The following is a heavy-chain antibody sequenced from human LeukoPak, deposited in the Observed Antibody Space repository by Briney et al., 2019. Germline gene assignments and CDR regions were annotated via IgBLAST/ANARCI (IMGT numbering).Heavy chain of an antibody. J-gene: IGHJ2*01. CDR2: IYYSWST. V-gene: IGHV4-59*08. D-gene: IGHD1-26*01. CDR1: GGSISSYY. Sequence: SETLSLTCTVSGGSISSYYWSWIRQPPGKGLEWIGYIYYSWSTNYNPSLKRRVTISVDTSKNQFSLKLSSVTAADTAVYYCARHPLGSQDWYFDLWGRGTLVTVSS. CDR3: ARHPLGSQDWYFDL.